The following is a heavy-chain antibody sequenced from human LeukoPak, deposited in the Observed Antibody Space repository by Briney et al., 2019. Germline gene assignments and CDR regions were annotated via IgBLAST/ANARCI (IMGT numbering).Heavy chain of an antibody. Sequence: PGGSLRLSCAASGFTFSSNYMSWVRQAPGKGLEWVSVIYSGGSTYYADSVKGRFTISRDNSKNTLYLQMNSLRAEDTAVYYCASSGSIAARLTYWGQGTLVTVSS. CDR2: IYSGGST. D-gene: IGHD6-6*01. V-gene: IGHV3-66*01. CDR1: GFTFSSNY. J-gene: IGHJ4*02. CDR3: ASSGSIAARLTY.